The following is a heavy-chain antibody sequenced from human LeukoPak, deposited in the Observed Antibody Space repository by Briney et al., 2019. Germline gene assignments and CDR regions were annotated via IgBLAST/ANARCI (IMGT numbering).Heavy chain of an antibody. D-gene: IGHD3-10*01. V-gene: IGHV3-23*01. CDR1: GFTFSSYA. J-gene: IGHJ4*02. Sequence: GGSLRLSCAASGFTFSSYAMGWVRQAPGKGLEWVSAISGSGGSTYYADSVKGRFTIFRDNSKNTLYLQMNSLRAEDTAVYYCAKVKKYSYYYGSGTASPFDYWGQGTLVTVSS. CDR3: AKVKKYSYYYGSGTASPFDY. CDR2: ISGSGGST.